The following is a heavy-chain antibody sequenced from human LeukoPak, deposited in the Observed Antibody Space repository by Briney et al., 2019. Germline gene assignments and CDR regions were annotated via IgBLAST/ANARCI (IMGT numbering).Heavy chain of an antibody. CDR1: GGSLSSYY. Sequence: PSETLSLTCTVSGGSLSSYYWSWIRQPPGKGLEWIGYIYYSGSTNYNLSLKSRVTISVDTSKNQFSLKLSSVTAADTAVYYCARAEDKYYFDYWGQGTLVTVSS. CDR3: ARAEDKYYFDY. J-gene: IGHJ4*02. V-gene: IGHV4-59*01. CDR2: IYYSGST.